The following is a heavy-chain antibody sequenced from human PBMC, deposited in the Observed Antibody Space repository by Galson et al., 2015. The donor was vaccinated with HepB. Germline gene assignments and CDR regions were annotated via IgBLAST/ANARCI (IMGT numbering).Heavy chain of an antibody. CDR2: ISGGGLP. Sequence: SLRLSCAASGFTFRHSAMSWVRQAPGAGLEWVTEISGGGLPNYADCVKGRFTISRYNSKNTLYLQMNSLRADDTAVYYCPKSHLGAAGYYFDYWGQGILVTVSA. CDR1: GFTFRHSA. J-gene: IGHJ4*02. V-gene: IGHV3-23*01. D-gene: IGHD6-13*01. CDR3: PKSHLGAAGYYFDY.